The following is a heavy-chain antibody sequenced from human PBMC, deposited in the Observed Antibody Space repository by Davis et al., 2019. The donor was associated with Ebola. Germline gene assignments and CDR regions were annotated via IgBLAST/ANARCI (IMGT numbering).Heavy chain of an antibody. CDR3: AKDERYSSSYEARTFDY. CDR2: IRYDGSNK. Sequence: PGGSLRLSCAASGFTFSSYGMHWVRQAPGKGLEWVAFIRYDGSNKYYADSVKGRFTISRDNSKNTLYLQMNSLRAEDTAVYYCAKDERYSSSYEARTFDYWGQGTLVTVSS. D-gene: IGHD6-6*01. CDR1: GFTFSSYG. V-gene: IGHV3-30*02. J-gene: IGHJ4*02.